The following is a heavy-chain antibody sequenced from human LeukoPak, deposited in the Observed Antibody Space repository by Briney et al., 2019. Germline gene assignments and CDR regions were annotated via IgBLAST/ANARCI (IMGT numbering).Heavy chain of an antibody. V-gene: IGHV1-24*01. D-gene: IGHD1-1*01. J-gene: IGHJ4*02. CDR3: ARVSYGISGDY. CDR2: FDPEDGET. CDR1: GYTLTELS. Sequence: ASVKVSYKVSGYTLTELSMHWVRQAPGKGLEWMGGFDPEDGETIYAQKFQGRVTMTTDTSTSTAYMELRSLRSDDTAVYYCARVSYGISGDYWGQGTLVTVSS.